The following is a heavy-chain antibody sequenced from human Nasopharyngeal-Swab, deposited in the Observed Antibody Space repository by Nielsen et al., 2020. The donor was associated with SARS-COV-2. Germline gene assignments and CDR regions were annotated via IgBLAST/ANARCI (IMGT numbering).Heavy chain of an antibody. J-gene: IGHJ6*02. CDR1: GYTFTSYY. CDR3: ARDRLRLRDYITMVRGVVPYGMDV. CDR2: INPSGGST. V-gene: IGHV1-46*01. D-gene: IGHD3-10*01. Sequence: ASVKVSCQASGYTFTSYYMHWVRQAPGQGLEWMGIINPSGGSTSYAQKFQGRVTMTRDTSTSTVYMELSSLRSEDTAVYFCARDRLRLRDYITMVRGVVPYGMDVWGQGTTVTVSS.